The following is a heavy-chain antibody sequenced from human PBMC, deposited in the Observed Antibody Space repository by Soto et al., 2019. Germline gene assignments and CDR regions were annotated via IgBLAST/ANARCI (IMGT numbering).Heavy chain of an antibody. Sequence: EVQLVQTGGGLIKPGGSLSLSCAASGLSVSDKYMNWVRQAPGKGLEWVSLTYNGGNSYFVDFVKGRFIVSIDISKITLFLHMNRLAAEDTAVYYCAREGYAYGLDFWGKGSLVTVSS. CDR3: AREGYAYGLDF. CDR2: TYNGGNS. J-gene: IGHJ6*04. D-gene: IGHD1-1*01. V-gene: IGHV3-53*02. CDR1: GLSVSDKY.